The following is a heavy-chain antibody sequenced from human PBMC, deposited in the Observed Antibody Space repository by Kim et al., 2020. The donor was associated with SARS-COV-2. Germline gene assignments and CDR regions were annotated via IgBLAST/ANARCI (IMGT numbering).Heavy chain of an antibody. CDR3: ARGTIFYY. D-gene: IGHD1-1*01. V-gene: IGHV3-11*04. Sequence: GSTCNYAAPVKGRFTISRANTKNSLYLQMNSLRAEDTAVYFCARGTIFYYWGQGTLVTVSS. J-gene: IGHJ4*02. CDR2: GSTC.